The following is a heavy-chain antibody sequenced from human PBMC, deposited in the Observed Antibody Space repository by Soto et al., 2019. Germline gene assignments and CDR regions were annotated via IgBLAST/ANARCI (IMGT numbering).Heavy chain of an antibody. CDR2: ISTRGNVI. Sequence: GGSLRLSCAASGFTFGSYIMNWVRQAPGKGLEWISYISTRGNVIKYADSVKGRFTVSRDNAKSSLYLQMNSLRHEDTATYYCARDMDYSNYVGGAWGQGTLVTDSS. J-gene: IGHJ4*02. V-gene: IGHV3-48*02. CDR3: ARDMDYSNYVGGA. D-gene: IGHD4-4*01. CDR1: GFTFGSYI.